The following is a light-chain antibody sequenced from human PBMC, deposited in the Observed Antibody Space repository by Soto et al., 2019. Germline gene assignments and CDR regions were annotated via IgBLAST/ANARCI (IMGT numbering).Light chain of an antibody. J-gene: IGKJ4*01. CDR2: ASS. Sequence: IQMTQCPSTLSASVGGRGTITWGGSQDIRSDLGWYQQRPGEAPKLLIYASSSLQSGVPSRFSGSGSGTDFTLTISSLQPEDFATYHCLQDHNYPLTFGGGTKVDIK. CDR1: QDIRSD. CDR3: LQDHNYPLT. V-gene: IGKV1-6*01.